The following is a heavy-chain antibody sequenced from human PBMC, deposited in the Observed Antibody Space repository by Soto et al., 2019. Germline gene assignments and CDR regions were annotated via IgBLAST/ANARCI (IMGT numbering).Heavy chain of an antibody. J-gene: IGHJ4*02. CDR1: GFTFSSYW. D-gene: IGHD3-22*01. CDR2: INSDGSST. CDR3: ASARYDSSGTPFDY. Sequence: EVQLVESGGGLVQPGGSLRLSCAASGFTFSSYWMHWVRQVPGKGLVWVSRINSDGSSTSYADFVKGRVRMPRDNAKNTLYLQMNSLRAEDTAVYYCASARYDSSGTPFDYWGQGTLVTVSS. V-gene: IGHV3-74*01.